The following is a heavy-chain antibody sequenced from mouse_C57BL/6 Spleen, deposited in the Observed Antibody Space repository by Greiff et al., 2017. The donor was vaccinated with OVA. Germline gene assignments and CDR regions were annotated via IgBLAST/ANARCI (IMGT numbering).Heavy chain of an antibody. V-gene: IGHV5-16*01. CDR1: GFTFSDYY. Sequence: EVHLVESEGGLVQPGSSMKLSCTASGFTFSDYYMAWVRQVPEKGLEWVANINYDGSSTYYLDSLKSRFIISRDNAKNILYLQMSSLKSEDTATYYCARSSNWDRYFDVWGTGTTVTVSS. D-gene: IGHD4-1*01. CDR3: ARSSNWDRYFDV. CDR2: INYDGSST. J-gene: IGHJ1*03.